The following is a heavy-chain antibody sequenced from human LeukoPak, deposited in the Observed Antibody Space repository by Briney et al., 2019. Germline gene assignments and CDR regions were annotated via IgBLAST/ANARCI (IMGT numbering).Heavy chain of an antibody. CDR1: GGSISSLY. D-gene: IGHD6-6*01. J-gene: IGHJ4*02. CDR3: ARHRAYSSSSPFDY. V-gene: IGHV4-59*08. Sequence: SETLSPTCSVSGGSISSLYWSWIRQPPGKGLEWIGYIYYTRSTNYNPSLKSRVTMFVDMSKNQFSLRLSSVTAADTAVYYCARHRAYSSSSPFDYWGQGTLVTVSS. CDR2: IYYTRST.